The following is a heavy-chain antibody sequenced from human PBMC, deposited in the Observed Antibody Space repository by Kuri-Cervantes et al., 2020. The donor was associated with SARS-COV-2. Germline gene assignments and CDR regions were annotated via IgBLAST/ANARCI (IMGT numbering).Heavy chain of an antibody. Sequence: ASVKVSCKASGYTFTSYGISWVRQAPGQGLEWMGWISAYNGNTNYAQKLQGRVTMTTDTSTSTAYMELSSLRSEDTAVYYCARSPSDYGDYQYFDLWGRGTLVTVSS. CDR1: GYTFTSYG. J-gene: IGHJ2*01. CDR3: ARSPSDYGDYQYFDL. D-gene: IGHD4-17*01. CDR2: ISAYNGNT. V-gene: IGHV1-18*01.